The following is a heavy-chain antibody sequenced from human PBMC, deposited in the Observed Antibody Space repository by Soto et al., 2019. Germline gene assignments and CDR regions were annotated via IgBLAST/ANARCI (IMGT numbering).Heavy chain of an antibody. CDR1: GGFLSESY. Sequence: TLSLTCAVYGGFLSESYWTWIRQPPGKGLEWIEEINHVGGTNYNPSLKSRVTMSVDTSQNQFSLRLISVTAADTAMYFCVRIRYQLPSSVLWLDPWGQGTPVTVSS. J-gene: IGHJ5*02. CDR3: VRIRYQLPSSVLWLDP. V-gene: IGHV4-34*01. CDR2: INHVGGT. D-gene: IGHD3-16*01.